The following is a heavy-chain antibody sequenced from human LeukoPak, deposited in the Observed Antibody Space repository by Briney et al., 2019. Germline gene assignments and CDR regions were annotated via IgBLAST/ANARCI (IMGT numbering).Heavy chain of an antibody. CDR3: ARAYCSGGSCYPFDY. D-gene: IGHD2-15*01. J-gene: IGHJ4*02. Sequence: GGALRLSRVQSGVTFRRDRMNWGCQGPGEGVERVSYIISSSSYIYYTDSVKGLFTILRNNAHNSLYLQMNSLRAEDTAVYYCARAYCSGGSCYPFDYWGQGTLVTVSS. V-gene: IGHV3-21*05. CDR1: GVTFRRDR. CDR2: IISSSSYI.